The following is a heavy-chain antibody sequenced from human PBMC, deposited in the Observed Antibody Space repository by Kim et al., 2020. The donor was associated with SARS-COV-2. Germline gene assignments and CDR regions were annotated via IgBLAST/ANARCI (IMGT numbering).Heavy chain of an antibody. CDR3: ARSALRVGATTGGGGYYYYYYGMDV. Sequence: ASVKVSCKASGYTFTSYDINWVRQATGQGLEWMGWMNPNSGNTGYAQKFQGRVTMTRNTSISTAYMELSSLRSEDTAVYYCARSALRVGATTGGGGYYYYYYGMDVWGQGTTVTVSS. CDR1: GYTFTSYD. D-gene: IGHD1-26*01. V-gene: IGHV1-8*01. J-gene: IGHJ6*02. CDR2: MNPNSGNT.